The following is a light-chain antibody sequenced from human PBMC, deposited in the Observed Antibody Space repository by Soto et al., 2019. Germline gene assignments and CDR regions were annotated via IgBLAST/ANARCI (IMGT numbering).Light chain of an antibody. V-gene: IGLV2-23*02. CDR2: EVS. J-gene: IGLJ3*02. CDR1: SSDVGSYNL. CDR3: CSYAGSSTWV. Sequence: SALTQPASVSGSPGQSITISCTGTSSDVGSYNLVSWYQHHPGKAPKLMIYEVSKRPSGVSNRFSGSKSGNTSSLTISGLQAEDDADYYCCSYAGSSTWVFGGGTKLTVL.